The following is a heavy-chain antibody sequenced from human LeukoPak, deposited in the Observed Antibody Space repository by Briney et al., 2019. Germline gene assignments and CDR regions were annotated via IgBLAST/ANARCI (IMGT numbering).Heavy chain of an antibody. CDR3: ARDPRGQQLVPHFFDY. D-gene: IGHD6-13*01. CDR2: ITPNSGGT. Sequence: ASVKVSCKASGYTFTGYYMHWVRQAPGQGLEWMGWITPNSGGTNCAKKFQGRVTMTRDTSISTAYMELSRLRSDDTAVYYCARDPRGQQLVPHFFDYWGQGTLVTVS. J-gene: IGHJ4*02. CDR1: GYTFTGYY. V-gene: IGHV1-2*02.